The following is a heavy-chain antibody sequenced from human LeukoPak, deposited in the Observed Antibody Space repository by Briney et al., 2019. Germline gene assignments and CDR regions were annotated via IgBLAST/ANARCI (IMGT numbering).Heavy chain of an antibody. J-gene: IGHJ5*02. D-gene: IGHD2-15*01. CDR2: ITGSGAYT. V-gene: IGHV3-23*01. CDR3: AKDPLRCSGGSCSNWFDP. CDR1: GFTFNNYA. Sequence: GGSLRLSCTASGFTFNNYAMTWVRQAPGKGLEWVSAITGSGAYTNYADSVKGRFTISRDNSKNTLYLQMNSLRAEDTAVYYCAKDPLRCSGGSCSNWFDPWGQGTLVTVSS.